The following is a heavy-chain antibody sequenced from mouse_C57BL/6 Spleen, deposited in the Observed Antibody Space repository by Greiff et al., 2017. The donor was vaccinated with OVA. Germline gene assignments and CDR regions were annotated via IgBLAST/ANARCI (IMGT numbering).Heavy chain of an antibody. CDR1: GYSFTDYN. CDR2: INPNYGTT. D-gene: IGHD1-1*01. CDR3: AYYCGSSPFAY. Sequence: EVKLMESGPELVKPGASVKISCKASGYSFTDYNMNWVKQSNGKSLEWIGVINPNYGTTSYNQKFKGKATLTVDQSSSTAYMQLNSLTSEDSAVYYCAYYCGSSPFAYWGQGTLVTVSA. V-gene: IGHV1-39*01. J-gene: IGHJ3*01.